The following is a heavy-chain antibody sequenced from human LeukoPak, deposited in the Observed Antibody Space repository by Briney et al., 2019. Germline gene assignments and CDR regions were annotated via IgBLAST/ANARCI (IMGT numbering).Heavy chain of an antibody. V-gene: IGHV3-30*02. J-gene: IGHJ4*02. CDR1: GFTFSSYG. CDR2: IRYDGSNK. D-gene: IGHD6-13*01. Sequence: PSGGSLRLSCAASGFTFSSYGMHWVRQAPGKGLEWVAFIRYDGSNKYYADSVKGRFTISRDNSKNTLYLQMNSLRAEDTAVYYCAKGRLAAAGIGRHYFDYWGQGTLVTVSS. CDR3: AKGRLAAAGIGRHYFDY.